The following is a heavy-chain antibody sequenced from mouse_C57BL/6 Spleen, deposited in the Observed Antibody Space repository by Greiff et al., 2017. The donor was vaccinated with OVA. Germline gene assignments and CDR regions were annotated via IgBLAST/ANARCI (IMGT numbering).Heavy chain of an antibody. CDR1: GYAFSSSW. D-gene: IGHD1-1*01. CDR2: IYTGDGDT. CDR3: AREPITTVVGFDY. V-gene: IGHV1-82*01. J-gene: IGHJ2*01. Sequence: QVQLMESGPELVKPGASVKISCKASGYAFSSSWMNWVKQRPGKGLEWIGRIYTGDGDTKYNGKFKGKATLTVDKATSTAYMQLSSLSSADSSVYFCAREPITTVVGFDYWGQGTTLTVAS.